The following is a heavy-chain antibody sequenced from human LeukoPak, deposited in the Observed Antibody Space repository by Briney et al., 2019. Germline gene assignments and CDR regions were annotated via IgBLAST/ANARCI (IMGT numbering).Heavy chain of an antibody. CDR2: INPNSGGT. J-gene: IGHJ4*02. CDR1: GYTFTGYY. D-gene: IGHD3-3*01. V-gene: IGHV1-2*02. CDR3: ARSPITIFEVVSDY. Sequence: ASVKVSCKASGYTFTGYYMHWVRQAPGQGLEWMGWINPNSGGTNYAQKFQGRVTMTRDTSISTAYMELSRLRSDDTAVYYCARSPITIFEVVSDYWGQGTLVTVSS.